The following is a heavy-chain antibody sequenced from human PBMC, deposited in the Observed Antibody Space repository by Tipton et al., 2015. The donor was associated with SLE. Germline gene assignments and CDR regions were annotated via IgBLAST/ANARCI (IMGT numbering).Heavy chain of an antibody. CDR3: ARGNHRGLPFPFDY. V-gene: IGHV4-59*01. CDR1: SGSISSSY. CDR2: IYHSGST. D-gene: IGHD2-15*01. J-gene: IGHJ4*02. Sequence: LRLSCTVSSGSISSSYWSWIRQPPGKGLEWIGDIYHSGSTNYNPSLKSRVTISVDTSKNQFSLKLSSVTAADTAVYYCARGNHRGLPFPFDYWGQGTLGTVSS.